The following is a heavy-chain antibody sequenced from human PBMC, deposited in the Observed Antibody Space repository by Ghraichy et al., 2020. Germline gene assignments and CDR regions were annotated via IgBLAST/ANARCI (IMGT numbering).Heavy chain of an antibody. CDR2: IYSGGST. J-gene: IGHJ4*02. V-gene: IGHV3-66*02. CDR1: GFTVSSNY. Sequence: GGSLRLSCAASGFTVSSNYMTWVRQAPGKGLEWVSVIYSGGSTYYADSVKGRFTISRDNSENTVYLQMNSLRAEDTAVYYCARDMGSGSFDHWGQGTLVTVSS. CDR3: ARDMGSGSFDH. D-gene: IGHD3-10*01.